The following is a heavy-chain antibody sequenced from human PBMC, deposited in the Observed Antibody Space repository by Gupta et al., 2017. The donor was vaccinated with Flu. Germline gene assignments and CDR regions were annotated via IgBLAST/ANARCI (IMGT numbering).Heavy chain of an antibody. D-gene: IGHD6-19*01. CDR1: GFTFSTYA. J-gene: IGHJ4*02. Sequence: QVQLEESGGSVVQPGRSLRLSCAASGFTFSTYAMHWASQAPGRGLEWVAVNWFDSSDQYYGDSVKGRFTIFRDNSKNTLYLQMSSLRVEDTAVYYCATGSRGWKADVGAGGQGTLVTVSS. V-gene: IGHV3-33*01. CDR2: NWFDSSDQ. CDR3: ATGSRGWKADVGA.